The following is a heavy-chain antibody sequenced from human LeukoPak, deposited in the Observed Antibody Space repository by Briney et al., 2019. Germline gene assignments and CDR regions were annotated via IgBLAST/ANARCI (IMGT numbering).Heavy chain of an antibody. CDR2: IYYSGST. J-gene: IGHJ3*02. CDR3: AKGGSI. D-gene: IGHD1-26*01. Sequence: SETLSLTCTVSGGSISSSGYYWGWIRQPPGKGLEWIGSIYYSGSTYYNPSLESRVTISVDTSKNQFSLKLSSVTAADTAVYYCAKGGSIWGQGTMVTVSS. CDR1: GGSISSSGYY. V-gene: IGHV4-39*07.